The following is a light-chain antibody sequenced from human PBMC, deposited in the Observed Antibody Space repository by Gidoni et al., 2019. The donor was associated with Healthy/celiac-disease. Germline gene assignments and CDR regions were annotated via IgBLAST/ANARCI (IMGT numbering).Light chain of an antibody. J-gene: IGKJ3*01. CDR2: DAS. CDR1: QSVSSY. Sequence: EIVLTQSPATLSLSPGERATLSCRASQSVSSYLAWYQQKPGQAPRLLIYDASNRATGIPARFIGSGSGTDFTLTISSLEPEDFAVYYCQQRSNFLTFGPGTKVDIK. CDR3: QQRSNFLT. V-gene: IGKV3-11*01.